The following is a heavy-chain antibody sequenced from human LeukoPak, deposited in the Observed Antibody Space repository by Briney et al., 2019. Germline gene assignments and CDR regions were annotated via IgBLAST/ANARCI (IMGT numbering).Heavy chain of an antibody. CDR3: ARDHSYGSLDYYYYYYMDV. CDR2: ISYDGSNK. Sequence: GGSLRLSCAASGFTFSSYAMHWVRQAPGKGLEWVAVISYDGSNKYYADSVKGRFTISRDNTKNTLYLQMNSLRAEDTAVYYCARDHSYGSLDYYYYYYMDVWGKGTTVTVSS. CDR1: GFTFSSYA. D-gene: IGHD5-18*01. J-gene: IGHJ6*03. V-gene: IGHV3-30*04.